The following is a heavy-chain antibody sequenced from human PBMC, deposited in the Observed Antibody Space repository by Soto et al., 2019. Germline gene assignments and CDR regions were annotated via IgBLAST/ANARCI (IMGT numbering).Heavy chain of an antibody. CDR2: TYYRSKWYI. V-gene: IGHV6-1*01. J-gene: IGHJ6*03. CDR3: ARGSWDDVTGHYYMDV. CDR1: GSRISSNTAA. D-gene: IGHD1-1*01. Sequence: SHTRTLTCDISGSRISSNTAAWNWIRQTPSRGLEWLGRTYYRSKWYINYAVSVKSRITVNPDTSKNQFSLQLNSVTPEDTAVYYCARGSWDDVTGHYYMDVWGKGTTVTVSS.